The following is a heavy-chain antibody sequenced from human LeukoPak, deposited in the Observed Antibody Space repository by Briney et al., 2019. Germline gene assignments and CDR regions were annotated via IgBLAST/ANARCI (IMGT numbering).Heavy chain of an antibody. CDR3: AKAGGATIAPPSPYYYGMDV. J-gene: IGHJ6*02. Sequence: GSSVKVSCKASGGTFSSYAISWVRQAPGQELEWMGGIIPIFGTANYAQKFQGRVTITADESTSTAYMELSSLRSEDTAVYYCAKAGGATIAPPSPYYYGMDVWGQGTTVTVSS. D-gene: IGHD1-26*01. CDR2: IIPIFGTA. V-gene: IGHV1-69*01. CDR1: GGTFSSYA.